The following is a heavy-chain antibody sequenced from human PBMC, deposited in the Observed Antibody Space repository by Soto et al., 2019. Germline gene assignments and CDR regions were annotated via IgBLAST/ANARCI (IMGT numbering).Heavy chain of an antibody. Sequence: GGSLRHSCAASGFTFSSYAMSWVRKAPGKGLEWVSAISGSDGSTYYADSVKGRFTISRDNSKNTLYLQMNSLRAEDTAVYHCAWYWGYCSSTSCLVWGKGTTVTVSS. CDR1: GFTFSSYA. CDR3: AWYWGYCSSTSCLV. D-gene: IGHD2-2*01. CDR2: ISGSDGST. V-gene: IGHV3-23*01. J-gene: IGHJ6*04.